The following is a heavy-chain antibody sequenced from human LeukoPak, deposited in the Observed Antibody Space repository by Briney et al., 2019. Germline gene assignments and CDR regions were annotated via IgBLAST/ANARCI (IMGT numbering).Heavy chain of an antibody. D-gene: IGHD4-11*01. CDR1: GFTFSSYS. Sequence: PGGSLRLSCAASGFTFSSYSMNWVRQAPGKGLEWVSSISSSSSYIYYADSVKGRFTISRDNAKNSLYLQMNSLRAEDTAVYYCARDRHSNYVDGMDVWGQGTTVTVSS. CDR2: ISSSSSYI. V-gene: IGHV3-21*01. CDR3: ARDRHSNYVDGMDV. J-gene: IGHJ6*02.